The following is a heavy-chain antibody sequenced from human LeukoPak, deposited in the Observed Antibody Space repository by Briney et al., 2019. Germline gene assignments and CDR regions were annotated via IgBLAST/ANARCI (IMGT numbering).Heavy chain of an antibody. J-gene: IGHJ4*02. CDR1: GLIFSIYA. V-gene: IGHV3-23*01. D-gene: IGHD3-3*01. CDR3: AKRYYDFPLDY. CDR2: ISANGGET. Sequence: GGSLRLSCAASGLIFSIYAINWVSQAPGKGLEWVSSISANGGETHYADSVKGRFTISRDNSKNTLYLQINNPRVEDTAAYYCAKRYYDFPLDYLGQGTLVTVSS.